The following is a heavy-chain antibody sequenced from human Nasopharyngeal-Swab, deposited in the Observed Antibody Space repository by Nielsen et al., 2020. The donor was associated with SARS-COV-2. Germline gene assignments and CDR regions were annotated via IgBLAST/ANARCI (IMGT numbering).Heavy chain of an antibody. CDR2: ISSSGSTI. CDR3: ARERTDCSGGSCYSYGMDV. CDR1: GFTFDDYA. V-gene: IGHV3-48*01. J-gene: IGHJ6*02. D-gene: IGHD2-15*01. Sequence: GGSLRLSCAASGFTFDDYAMNWVRQAPGKGLEWVSYISSSGSTIYYADSVKGRFTISRENAKNSLYLQMNSLRAGDTAVYYCARERTDCSGGSCYSYGMDVWGQGTTVTVSS.